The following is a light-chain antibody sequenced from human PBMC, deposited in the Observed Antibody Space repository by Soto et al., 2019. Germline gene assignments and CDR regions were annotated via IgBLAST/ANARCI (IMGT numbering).Light chain of an antibody. J-gene: IGKJ1*01. CDR2: GAS. Sequence: EILITPSPATLSLSPGEKAPLSLRASQSVDGNLAWYQQKPGQAPRLLIYGASTRATGISARFSGSGPGTEFTLTISSLQSEDFAVYYCQQYNNWPRTFGQGTKVDIK. CDR3: QQYNNWPRT. CDR1: QSVDGN. V-gene: IGKV3-15*01.